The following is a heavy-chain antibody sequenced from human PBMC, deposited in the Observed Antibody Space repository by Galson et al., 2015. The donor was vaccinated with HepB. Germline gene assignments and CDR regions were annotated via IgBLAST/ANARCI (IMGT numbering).Heavy chain of an antibody. CDR3: AKEGPSMVRGVIPNWFDP. CDR2: ISGSGGST. CDR1: GFTFSSYA. V-gene: IGHV3-23*01. Sequence: SLRLSCAASGFTFSSYAMSWVRQAPGKGLEWVSAISGSGGSTYYADSVKGRFTISRDNSKNTLYLQMNSLRAEDTAVYYCAKEGPSMVRGVIPNWFDPWGQGTLVTVSS. J-gene: IGHJ5*02. D-gene: IGHD3-10*01.